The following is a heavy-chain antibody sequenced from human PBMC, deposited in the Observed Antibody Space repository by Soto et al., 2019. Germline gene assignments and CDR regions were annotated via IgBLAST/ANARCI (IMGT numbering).Heavy chain of an antibody. D-gene: IGHD6-13*01. CDR3: ARNSRTGQLVPYSYYYGMDV. CDR2: INPRGPT. CDR1: GGSFSGYY. V-gene: IGHV4-34*01. J-gene: IGHJ6*02. Sequence: SETLSLTCAVYGGSFSGYYWRWIRQPPGKGLERIGQINPRGPTNSHPSIKTRVTISVDTSNTQFSLKLSFVSAADTAVYYSARNSRTGQLVPYSYYYGMDVWGQGTTVISSS.